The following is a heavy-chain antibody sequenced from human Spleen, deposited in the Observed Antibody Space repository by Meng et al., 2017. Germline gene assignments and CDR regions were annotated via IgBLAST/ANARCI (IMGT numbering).Heavy chain of an antibody. CDR3: ARDYYDDRVDVFDI. CDR1: DYTFSGYG. J-gene: IGHJ3*02. V-gene: IGHV1-2*06. CDR2: INPNSGGT. D-gene: IGHD3-16*01. Sequence: QVQLVQSGAEVKKPGASLKVSCKGSDYTFSGYGVCWVRQAPGQGLEWMGRINPNSGGTNYAQNFQGRVTMTRDTSISTAYMELSRLRSDDTAVYYCARDYYDDRVDVFDIWGRGTLVTVSS.